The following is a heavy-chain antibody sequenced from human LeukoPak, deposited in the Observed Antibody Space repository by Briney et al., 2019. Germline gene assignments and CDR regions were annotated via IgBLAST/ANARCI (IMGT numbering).Heavy chain of an antibody. J-gene: IGHJ4*02. CDR1: GGSISIGGYS. D-gene: IGHD4-17*01. CDR3: ASSYGDYYFDY. CDR2: IYHSGST. Sequence: PSETLSLTCAVSGGSISIGGYSWSWIRQPPGKGLEWIGYIYHSGSTYYNPSLKSRVTISVDRSKNQFSLKLSSVTAADTAVYYCASSYGDYYFDYWGQGTLVTVSS. V-gene: IGHV4-30-2*01.